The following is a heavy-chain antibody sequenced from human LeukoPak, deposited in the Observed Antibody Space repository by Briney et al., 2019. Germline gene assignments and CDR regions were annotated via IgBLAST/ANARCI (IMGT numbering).Heavy chain of an antibody. Sequence: PGGSLRLSCAASGFTFSSYSMNWVRQAPGKGLEWVSSISSSSSYIYYADSVKGRFTISRDNAKNSLYLQMNSLRAEDTAVYYCAKESDSSGDFDYWGQGTLVTVSS. CDR3: AKESDSSGDFDY. CDR2: ISSSSSYI. CDR1: GFTFSSYS. V-gene: IGHV3-21*01. J-gene: IGHJ4*02. D-gene: IGHD3-22*01.